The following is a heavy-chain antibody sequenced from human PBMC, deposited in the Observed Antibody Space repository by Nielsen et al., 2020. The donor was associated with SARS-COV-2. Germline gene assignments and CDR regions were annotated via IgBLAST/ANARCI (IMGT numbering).Heavy chain of an antibody. J-gene: IGHJ6*02. CDR1: GVTFSDYY. CDR3: ARDRAVGARGSSGMEV. CDR2: ISSSRRDT. V-gene: IGHV3-11*05. Sequence: GGSLRLSCEVSGVTFSDYYMSWIRQAPGKGLEWISYISSSRRDTSYADSVKGRFTISRDNAKNFLYLQMNSLRAEDTAVYYCARDRAVGARGSSGMEVWGQGTTVTVSS. D-gene: IGHD1-26*01.